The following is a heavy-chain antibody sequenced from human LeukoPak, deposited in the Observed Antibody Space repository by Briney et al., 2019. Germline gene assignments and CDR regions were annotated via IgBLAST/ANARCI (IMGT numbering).Heavy chain of an antibody. V-gene: IGHV1-18*01. CDR2: ISAYNGNT. J-gene: IGHJ4*02. CDR3: ARAPWYYYYDSSGYPDY. CDR1: GYTFTSYG. Sequence: GASVKVSCKASGYTFTSYGISWVRQAPGQGLEWMGWISAYNGNTNYAQKLQGRVTMTTDTSTSTAYMELRSLRSDDTAVYYCARAPWYYYYDSSGYPDYWGQGTLVTVSS. D-gene: IGHD3-22*01.